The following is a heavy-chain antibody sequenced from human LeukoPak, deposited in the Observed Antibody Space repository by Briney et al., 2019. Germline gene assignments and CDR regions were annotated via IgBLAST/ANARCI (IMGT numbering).Heavy chain of an antibody. CDR2: ISGNGGST. V-gene: IGHV3-23*01. Sequence: GASLRLSCAASGFTFSSYAMSWVRQAPGKGLEWVSAISGNGGSTYYADSVKGRFTISRDNSKNTLYLQMNSLRAEDTAVYYCAKGPKYYDILTGPEYFQHWGQGTLVTVSS. CDR3: AKGPKYYDILTGPEYFQH. CDR1: GFTFSSYA. D-gene: IGHD3-9*01. J-gene: IGHJ1*01.